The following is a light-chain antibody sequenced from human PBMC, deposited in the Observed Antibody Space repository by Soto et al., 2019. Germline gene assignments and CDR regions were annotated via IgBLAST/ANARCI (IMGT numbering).Light chain of an antibody. CDR2: EVT. V-gene: IGLV2-14*01. CDR3: SSYTRGNTYV. J-gene: IGLJ1*01. Sequence: QSVLTQPASMSGAPGQSITISCTGTGSDIGAYNTVAWYQQHPRRVPKLMIYEVTNRPSGISNRFSGSKSGNTASLTISGLQAEDEGDYYCSSYTRGNTYVFGTGTKVTV. CDR1: GSDIGAYNT.